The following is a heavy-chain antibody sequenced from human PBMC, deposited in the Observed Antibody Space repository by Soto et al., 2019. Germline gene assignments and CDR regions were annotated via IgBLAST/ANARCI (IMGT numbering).Heavy chain of an antibody. J-gene: IGHJ6*03. CDR3: ARHARSSSRYYYYYYMDV. Sequence: SETLSLTCTVSGGSISSYYWSWIRQPPGKGLEWIGYIYYSGSTNYNPSLKSRVTISVDTSKNQFSLKLSSVTAADTAVYYCARHARSSSRYYYYYYMDVWGKGTTVTVSS. CDR1: GGSISSYY. CDR2: IYYSGST. D-gene: IGHD6-6*01. V-gene: IGHV4-59*08.